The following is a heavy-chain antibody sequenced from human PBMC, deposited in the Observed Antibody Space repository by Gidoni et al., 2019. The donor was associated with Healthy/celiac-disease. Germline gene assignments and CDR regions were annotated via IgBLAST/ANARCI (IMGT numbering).Heavy chain of an antibody. V-gene: IGHV1-69*04. CDR2: IIPILGIA. CDR1: GGTFSSYA. CDR3: AREKEDYCSGGSCYSGFDY. D-gene: IGHD2-15*01. Sequence: QVQLVQSGAEVKKPGSSVQVSCKASGGTFSSYAISWVRQAPGQGLEWMGRIIPILGIANYAQKFQGRVTITADKSTSTAYMELSSLRSEDTAVYYCAREKEDYCSGGSCYSGFDYWGQGTLVTVSS. J-gene: IGHJ4*02.